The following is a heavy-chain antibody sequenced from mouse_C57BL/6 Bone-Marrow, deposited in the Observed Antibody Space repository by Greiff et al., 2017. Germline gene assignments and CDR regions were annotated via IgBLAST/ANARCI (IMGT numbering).Heavy chain of an antibody. D-gene: IGHD1-1*01. CDR1: GYAFSSSW. Sequence: QVQLQQSGPELVKPGASVKISCKASGYAFSSSWLNWVKQRPGKGLEWIGRIYPGDGDTNYNGKFKGKATLTADKSSSTAYMQLSSLTSEDSAVYFCARNITTVPMWYFDDWGQGTTVTVSS. CDR2: IYPGDGDT. J-gene: IGHJ2*01. CDR3: ARNITTVPMWYFDD. V-gene: IGHV1-82*01.